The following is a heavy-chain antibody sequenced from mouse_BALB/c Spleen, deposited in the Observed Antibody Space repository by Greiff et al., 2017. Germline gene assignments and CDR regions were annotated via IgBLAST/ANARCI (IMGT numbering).Heavy chain of an antibody. V-gene: IGHV1-5*01. J-gene: IGHJ4*01. CDR1: GYSFTSYW. D-gene: IGHD1-1*01. Sequence: EVQLQQSGTVLARPGASVKMSCKASGYSFTSYWMHWVKQRPGQGLEWIGAIYPGNSDTSYNQKFKGKAKLTAVTSASTAYMELSSLTNEDSAVYYCTRGGSVVYYYAMDYWGQGTSVTVSS. CDR2: IYPGNSDT. CDR3: TRGGSVVYYYAMDY.